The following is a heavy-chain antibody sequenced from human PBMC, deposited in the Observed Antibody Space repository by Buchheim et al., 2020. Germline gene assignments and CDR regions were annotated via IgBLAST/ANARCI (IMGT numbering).Heavy chain of an antibody. D-gene: IGHD3-22*01. CDR1: GFTFSSYR. V-gene: IGHV3-7*03. J-gene: IGHJ4*02. CDR2: IKQDGSEK. CDR3: ASQDSSGYYRN. Sequence: EVQLVESGGGLVQPGGSLRLSCAVSGFTFSSYRMCWVRQAPGKGLEWVANIKQDGSEKYYVDSVKGRFTISRDNAKSSLLLQMHSLRAEDTATYYCASQDSSGYYRNWGQGT.